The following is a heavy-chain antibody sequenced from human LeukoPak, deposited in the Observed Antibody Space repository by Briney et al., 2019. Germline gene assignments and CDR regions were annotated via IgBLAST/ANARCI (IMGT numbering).Heavy chain of an antibody. J-gene: IGHJ4*02. D-gene: IGHD3-3*01. Sequence: SVKVSCKASGGTFSSYAISWVRQDPGQGLEWVGGIIPIFGTANYAKNFQRRLTIIAAETTSTAYMQLSSLRSEDKAVYYCAIAPTIFGVVIHGPYFDYWGQGPLVTVSS. CDR3: AIAPTIFGVVIHGPYFDY. V-gene: IGHV1-69*13. CDR2: IIPIFGTA. CDR1: GGTFSSYA.